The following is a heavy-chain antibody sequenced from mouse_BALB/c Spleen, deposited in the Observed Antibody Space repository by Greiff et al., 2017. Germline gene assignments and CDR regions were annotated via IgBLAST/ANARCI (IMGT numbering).Heavy chain of an antibody. V-gene: IGHV1-7*01. CDR1: GYTFTSYW. CDR2: INPSTGYT. Sequence: QVQLKESGAELAKPGASVKMSCKASGYTFTSYWMHWVKQRPGQGLEWIGYINPSTGYTEYNQKFKDKATLTADKSSSTAYMQLSSLTSEDSAVYYCARSPKAMDYWGQGTSVTVSS. CDR3: ARSPKAMDY. J-gene: IGHJ4*01. D-gene: IGHD3-3*01.